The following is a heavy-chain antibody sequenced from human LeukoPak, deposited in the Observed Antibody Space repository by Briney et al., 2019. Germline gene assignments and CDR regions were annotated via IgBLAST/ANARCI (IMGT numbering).Heavy chain of an antibody. Sequence: SETLSLTCTVSGGSISSYYWSWIRQPAGKGLEWIGRIYTSGSTNYNPSLKSRVTISVDTSKNQFSLKLSSVTAADTAVYYCASSGTNNGEFDYWGQGTLVTVSS. CDR2: IYTSGST. V-gene: IGHV4-4*07. CDR1: GGSISSYY. D-gene: IGHD1/OR15-1a*01. CDR3: ASSGTNNGEFDY. J-gene: IGHJ4*02.